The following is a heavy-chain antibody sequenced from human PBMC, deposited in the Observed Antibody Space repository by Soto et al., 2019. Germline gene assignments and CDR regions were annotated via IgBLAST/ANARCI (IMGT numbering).Heavy chain of an antibody. V-gene: IGHV3-23*01. CDR2: ISGSDGRT. CDR3: AKGVSPYPPLALFDY. D-gene: IGHD2-21*01. Sequence: EVQLLESGGGLVRPGGSLRLSCAASGFTFSSYAMSWVRQAPGKGLGRVSTISGSDGRTYSTDSVKGRFTISRDNSRKAAYLPMNSLRAEERAEYYCAKGVSPYPPLALFDYGGRGTLVTVSS. CDR1: GFTFSSYA. J-gene: IGHJ4*02.